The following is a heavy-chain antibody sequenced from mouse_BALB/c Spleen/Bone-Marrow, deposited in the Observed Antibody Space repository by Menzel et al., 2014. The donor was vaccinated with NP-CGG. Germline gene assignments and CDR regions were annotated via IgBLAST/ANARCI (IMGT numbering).Heavy chain of an antibody. CDR1: GYTFTSYW. J-gene: IGHJ4*01. V-gene: IGHV1-69*02. Sequence: VQRVESGAELVKPGASVKLSCKASGYTFTSYWMHWVKQRPGQGLEWIGEIDPSDSYTNYNQKFKGKATLTVDKSSSTAYMQLSSLTSGDSAVYFCARWLLRYYAMDDWGQGTSVTVSS. D-gene: IGHD2-3*01. CDR2: IDPSDSYT. CDR3: ARWLLRYYAMDD.